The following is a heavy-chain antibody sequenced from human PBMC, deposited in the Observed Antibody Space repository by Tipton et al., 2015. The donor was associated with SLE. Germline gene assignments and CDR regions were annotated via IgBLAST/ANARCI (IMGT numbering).Heavy chain of an antibody. J-gene: IGHJ6*03. CDR1: GASISSYY. CDR3: ARGRYSSSSVYYYYYMDV. CDR2: IYYSGST. Sequence: TLSLTCTVSGASISSYYWSWIRQPPGKGLEWIGYIYYSGSTNYNPSLKSRVTISVDTSKNQFSLKLSSVTAADTAVYYCARGRYSSSSVYYYYYMDVLGKGPTVTVSS. V-gene: IGHV4-59*01. D-gene: IGHD6-6*01.